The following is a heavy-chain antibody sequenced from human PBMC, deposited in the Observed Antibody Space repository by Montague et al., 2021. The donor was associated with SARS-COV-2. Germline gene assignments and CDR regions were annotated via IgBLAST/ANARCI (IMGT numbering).Heavy chain of an antibody. Sequence: SETLSLTCTVSGGSVSSGGYYWSWIRQPPGKGLEWIGYIYYSGSTNYNPSLKSSVTISLDTSKNQFSLKLTSVTAADTAVYYCARVSLAAAATRSDYWGQGTLVTVSS. CDR3: ARVSLAAAATRSDY. CDR2: IYYSGST. V-gene: IGHV4-61*08. D-gene: IGHD6-13*01. CDR1: GGSVSSGGYY. J-gene: IGHJ4*02.